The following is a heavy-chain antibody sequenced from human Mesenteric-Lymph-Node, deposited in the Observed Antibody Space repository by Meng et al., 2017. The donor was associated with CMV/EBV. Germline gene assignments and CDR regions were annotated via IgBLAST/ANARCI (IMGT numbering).Heavy chain of an antibody. D-gene: IGHD1-26*01. V-gene: IGHV3-53*01. CDR3: ARDSGNYYFDS. CDR2: INSGGRT. CDR1: GFTFSSYS. J-gene: IGHJ4*02. Sequence: GESLKISCAASGFTFSSYSMNWVRQGPGMGLEWVSFINSGGRTYYADSVKGRFTISRDDSKNTVYLQMNSLRVEDTAVYYCARDSGNYYFDSWGQGALVTVSS.